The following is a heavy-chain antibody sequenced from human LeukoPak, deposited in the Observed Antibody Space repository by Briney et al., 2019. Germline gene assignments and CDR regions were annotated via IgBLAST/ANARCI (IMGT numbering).Heavy chain of an antibody. J-gene: IGHJ6*02. D-gene: IGHD3-10*01. Sequence: SVKVSCKASGGTFSSYAISWVRQAPGQGLEWMGGIIPIFGTANYAQKLQGRVTITADESTSTAYMEVSSLTSEDTAVYYCARSYYGSGSYYSPTYYYGMDVWGQGTTVTVSS. V-gene: IGHV1-69*13. CDR1: GGTFSSYA. CDR3: ARSYYGSGSYYSPTYYYGMDV. CDR2: IIPIFGTA.